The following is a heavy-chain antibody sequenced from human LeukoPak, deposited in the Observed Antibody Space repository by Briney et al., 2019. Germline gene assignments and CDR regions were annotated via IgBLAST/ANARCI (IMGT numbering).Heavy chain of an antibody. CDR3: ARATTGDPFDY. CDR2: INPSGGST. Sequence: ASVKVSCKASGGTFSSYAISWVRQAPGQGPEWMGIINPSGGSTSYAQKFQGRVTMTRDTSTSTVYMELSSLRSEDTAVYYCARATTGDPFDYWGQGTLVTVSS. V-gene: IGHV1-46*01. J-gene: IGHJ4*02. CDR1: GGTFSSYA. D-gene: IGHD2-21*02.